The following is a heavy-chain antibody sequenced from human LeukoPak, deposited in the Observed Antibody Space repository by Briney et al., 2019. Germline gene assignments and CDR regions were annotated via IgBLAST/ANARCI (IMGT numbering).Heavy chain of an antibody. J-gene: IGHJ4*02. CDR1: GFTFSSYA. CDR2: ISYDGSNK. D-gene: IGHD4-17*01. CDR3: ARDPGAGYGAYYFDY. Sequence: GGSLRLSCAASGFTFSSYAMHWVRQAPGKGLEWVAVISYDGSNKYYADSVKGRFTISRDNSKNTLYLQMNSLRAEDTAVYYCARDPGAGYGAYYFDYWGQGTLVTVSS. V-gene: IGHV3-30-3*01.